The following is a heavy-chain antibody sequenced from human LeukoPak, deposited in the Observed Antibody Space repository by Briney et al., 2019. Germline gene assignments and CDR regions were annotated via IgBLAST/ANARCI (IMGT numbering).Heavy chain of an antibody. CDR2: ISGSGGST. D-gene: IGHD6-13*01. CDR3: AKAGYGSSWYVPDY. CDR1: GFTFSSYA. J-gene: IGHJ4*02. Sequence: GGSLRLSCAASGFTFSSYAMSWVRQAPGKGLEWVSAISGSGGSTYYADSVKGRFTISRDNSKNTLYLQMNSLRAEDTAVCYCAKAGYGSSWYVPDYWGQGTLVTVSS. V-gene: IGHV3-23*01.